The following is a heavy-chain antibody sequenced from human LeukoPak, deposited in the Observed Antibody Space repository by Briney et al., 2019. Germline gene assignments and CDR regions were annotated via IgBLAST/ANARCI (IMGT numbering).Heavy chain of an antibody. J-gene: IGHJ5*02. V-gene: IGHV4-30-4*08. CDR2: IYYSGST. CDR3: ARHFPRPDYSIPAYNWFDP. Sequence: PSETLSLTCTVSGASISSGDYYWNWIRQHPGKGLEWIGYIYYSGSTYYNPSLKSRVTISVDTSKNQFSLKLSSVTAADTAVYYCARHFPRPDYSIPAYNWFDPWGQGTLVTVSS. CDR1: GASISSGDYY. D-gene: IGHD4-11*01.